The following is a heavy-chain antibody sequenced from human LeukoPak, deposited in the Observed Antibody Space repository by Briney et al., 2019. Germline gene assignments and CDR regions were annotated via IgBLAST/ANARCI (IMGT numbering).Heavy chain of an antibody. D-gene: IGHD6-19*01. Sequence: GGPLRLSCAASGFTFSSYAMSWVHQAPGKGLEWVSAISGSGGSTYYADSVKGRFTISRDNAKNSLYLQMNSLRAEDTAVYYCARRHSSGWYADWGQGTLVTVSS. CDR2: ISGSGGST. CDR1: GFTFSSYA. V-gene: IGHV3-23*01. CDR3: ARRHSSGWYAD. J-gene: IGHJ4*02.